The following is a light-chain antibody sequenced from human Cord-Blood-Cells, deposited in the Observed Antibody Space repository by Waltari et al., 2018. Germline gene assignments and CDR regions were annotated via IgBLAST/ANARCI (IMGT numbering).Light chain of an antibody. CDR2: EVS. CDR1: SSDVGGYNY. Sequence: QSALTQPASVSGSPGQSITISCTGTSSDVGGYNYVSWYQQHPGKAPKLRIYEVSNRPSGGSNRFTGSKSGNTASLTISGLQAEDEADYYCSSYTSSSTLYVFGTGTKVTVL. J-gene: IGLJ1*01. V-gene: IGLV2-14*01. CDR3: SSYTSSSTLYV.